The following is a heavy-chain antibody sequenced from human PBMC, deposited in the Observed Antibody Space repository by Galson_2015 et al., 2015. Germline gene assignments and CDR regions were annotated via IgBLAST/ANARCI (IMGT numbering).Heavy chain of an antibody. Sequence: SLRLSCAASGFTFSSYAMSWIRQAPGKGLEWVSYISSSGSTIYYADSVKGRFTISRDNAKNSLYLQMNSLRAEDTAVYYCARDFSDIVVVPAAIPRGYYYGMDVWGQGTTVTVSS. CDR3: ARDFSDIVVVPAAIPRGYYYGMDV. CDR1: GFTFSSYA. V-gene: IGHV3-11*01. J-gene: IGHJ6*02. D-gene: IGHD2-2*01. CDR2: ISSSGSTI.